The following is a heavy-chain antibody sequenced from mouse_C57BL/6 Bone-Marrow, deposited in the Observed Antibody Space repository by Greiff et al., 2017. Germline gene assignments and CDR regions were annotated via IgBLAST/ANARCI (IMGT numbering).Heavy chain of an antibody. Sequence: VKLVESGPGLVAPSQSLSITCTVSGFSLTSYGVDWVRQPPGKGLEWPGVIWGGGSTNYNSALMSRLSISKDNSKSQVFLKMNSLQTDDTAMYYCAKDDYDERYYAMDYWGQGTSVTVSS. CDR2: IWGGGST. CDR1: GFSLTSYG. V-gene: IGHV2-9*01. J-gene: IGHJ4*01. CDR3: AKDDYDERYYAMDY. D-gene: IGHD2-4*01.